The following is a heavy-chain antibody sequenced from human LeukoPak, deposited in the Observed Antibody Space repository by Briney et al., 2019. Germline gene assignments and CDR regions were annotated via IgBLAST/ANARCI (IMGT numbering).Heavy chain of an antibody. CDR2: IYHSGST. V-gene: IGHV4-4*02. CDR1: GGSISSSNW. J-gene: IGHJ3*02. CDR3: ARDGLYATTGTTDAFDI. D-gene: IGHD1-1*01. Sequence: SGTLSLTCAVSGGSISSSNWWSWVRQPPGKGLEWIGEIYHSGSTNYNPSLKSRVTISVDKSKNQFSLNLSSVTAADTAVYYCARDGLYATTGTTDAFDIWGQGTMVTVYS.